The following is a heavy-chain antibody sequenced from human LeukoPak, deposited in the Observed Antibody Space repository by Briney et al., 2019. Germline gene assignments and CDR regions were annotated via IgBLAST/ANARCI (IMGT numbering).Heavy chain of an antibody. CDR3: ARSIGYYYTMDV. CDR2: ISGSGSDL. J-gene: IGHJ6*02. D-gene: IGHD3-22*01. Sequence: PGGSLRLSCVACGFSFSDYYMSWIRQAPGRGLEWISYISGSGSDLYYADSVKGRFTISRDNANNSLYLQMNSLGAEDTAVYYCARSIGYYYTMDVWGQGTTVTVSS. CDR1: GFSFSDYY. V-gene: IGHV3-11*01.